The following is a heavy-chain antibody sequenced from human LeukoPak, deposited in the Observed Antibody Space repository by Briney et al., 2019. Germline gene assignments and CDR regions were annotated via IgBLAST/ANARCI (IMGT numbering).Heavy chain of an antibody. CDR2: ITGSTGST. J-gene: IGHJ4*02. Sequence: GGSLRLSCAASGFTFSSYAMTWVRQPPGKGLEGVSSITGSTGSTYYADSVKGRFTISRDNSKNTLYLQMNSLRAEDTAVYYFAYLYSGSAGLYIFDYWVRGALVSVS. V-gene: IGHV3-23*01. CDR1: GFTFSSYA. CDR3: AYLYSGSAGLYIFDY. D-gene: IGHD1-26*01.